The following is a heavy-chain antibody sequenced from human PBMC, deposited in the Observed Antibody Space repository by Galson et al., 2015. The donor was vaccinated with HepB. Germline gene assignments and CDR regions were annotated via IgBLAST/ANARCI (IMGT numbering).Heavy chain of an antibody. V-gene: IGHV1-18*01. CDR2: ISAYNRDT. D-gene: IGHD2-15*01. Sequence: SVKVSCKASGYTFSSYSIPWVRQAPGQGLEWMGWISAYNRDTNYAQKFQGRVTMTTDTSTGTAYIELRNLRSDDTAVYFCARGSFVVVVVAIQNNWFEPWGQGTLVTVSS. CDR3: ARGSFVVVVVAIQNNWFEP. J-gene: IGHJ5*02. CDR1: GYTFSSYS.